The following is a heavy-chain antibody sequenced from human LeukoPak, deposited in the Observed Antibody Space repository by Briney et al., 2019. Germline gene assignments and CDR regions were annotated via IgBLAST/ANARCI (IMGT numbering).Heavy chain of an antibody. V-gene: IGHV3-21*01. CDR3: ASSSIAARPHHDY. D-gene: IGHD6-6*01. CDR1: GFTFSSYS. CDR2: ISSSSSYI. Sequence: GGSLRLSCAASGFTFSSYSMNWVRQAPGKGLEWVSSISSSSSYIYYADSVKGRFTISRDNAKNSLYLQMNSLRAEDTAVYYCASSSIAARPHHDYWGQGTLVTVSS. J-gene: IGHJ4*02.